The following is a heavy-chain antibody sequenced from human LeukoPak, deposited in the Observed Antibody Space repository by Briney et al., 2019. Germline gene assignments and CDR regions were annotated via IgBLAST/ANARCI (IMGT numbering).Heavy chain of an antibody. CDR2: THHSGST. D-gene: IGHD5-18*01. Sequence: PSETLSLICSVSGGSISSNYCSWIRQPPGKGLEWIGYTHHSGSTSYNPSLKSRITISLDTSNNQFSLKLNSVTAADTAVYYCARSSGYSYGDFDYWGQGTLVTVSS. J-gene: IGHJ4*02. V-gene: IGHV4-59*01. CDR1: GGSISSNY. CDR3: ARSSGYSYGDFDY.